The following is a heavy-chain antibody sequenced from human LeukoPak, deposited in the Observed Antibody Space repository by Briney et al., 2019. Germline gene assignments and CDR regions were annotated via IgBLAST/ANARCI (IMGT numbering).Heavy chain of an antibody. CDR2: ISSGGTYK. D-gene: IGHD4-17*01. V-gene: IGHV3-21*01. J-gene: IGHJ3*02. Sequence: PGGSLRLSCAASGFTFSDYTMNWVRQAPGKGLEWVSSISSGGTYKYYPDSVKGRFTISRDNPQNSLYLQMNSLRADDSSVYYCARPTTVTTISADAFDIWGQGTMVTVSS. CDR3: ARPTTVTTISADAFDI. CDR1: GFTFSDYT.